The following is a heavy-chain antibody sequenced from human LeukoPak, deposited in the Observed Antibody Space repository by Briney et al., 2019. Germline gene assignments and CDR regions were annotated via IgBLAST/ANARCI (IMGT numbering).Heavy chain of an antibody. CDR2: IYHSGST. CDR1: GYSISSNFY. V-gene: IGHV4-38-2*02. J-gene: IGHJ3*01. Sequence: SETLSLTCTVSGYSISSNFYWGWIRPSPAKGLEWIGSIYHSGSTYYNPSLKNRITISVDTSTNQFSLKLISVTASDTAMYYCARDVHIYGNAFGVWGQGTMVTVS. D-gene: IGHD1-1*01. CDR3: ARDVHIYGNAFGV.